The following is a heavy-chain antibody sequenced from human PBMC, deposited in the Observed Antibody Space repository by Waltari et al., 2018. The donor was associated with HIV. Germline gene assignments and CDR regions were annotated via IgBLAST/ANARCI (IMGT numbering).Heavy chain of an antibody. J-gene: IGHJ5*02. CDR1: GYTFTGYY. CDR3: ARDQVGASDTGWFDP. V-gene: IGHV1-2*02. D-gene: IGHD1-26*01. CDR2: INPNSGGT. Sequence: QVQLVQSGAEVKKPGASVKVSCKASGYTFTGYYMHWVRQAPGQGLEWMGWINPNSGGTNYAQKFQGRVTMTRDTSISTAYMELSRLGSDDTAVYYCARDQVGASDTGWFDPWGQGTLVTVSS.